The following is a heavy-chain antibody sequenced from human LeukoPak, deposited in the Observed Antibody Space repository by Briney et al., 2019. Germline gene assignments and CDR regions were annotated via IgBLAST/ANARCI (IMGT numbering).Heavy chain of an antibody. CDR2: IYYDGST. D-gene: IGHD3-22*01. Sequence: SETLSLTCTVSGGSINNYYWTWIRQPPGKGLEWIGYIYYDGSTNYNPSLKSRVTMSIDTSKNHFSLKVTSVTAADTAVYYCARTYDTTRRDYWGQGTLVTVSS. V-gene: IGHV4-59*01. CDR1: GGSINNYY. J-gene: IGHJ4*02. CDR3: ARTYDTTRRDY.